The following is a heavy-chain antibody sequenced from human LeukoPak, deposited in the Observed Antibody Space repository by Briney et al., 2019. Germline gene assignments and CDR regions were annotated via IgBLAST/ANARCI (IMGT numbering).Heavy chain of an antibody. Sequence: SETLSLTCTVSGGSISSYYCSWIRQPPGKGLEWIGYIYYRGSTNYNPSLKSRVTISVDTSKNQFSLKLSSVTAADTAVYYCARDLKLWFGDGDAFDIWGQGTVVTVSS. CDR1: GGSISSYY. CDR3: ARDLKLWFGDGDAFDI. V-gene: IGHV4-59*01. CDR2: IYYRGST. D-gene: IGHD3-10*01. J-gene: IGHJ3*02.